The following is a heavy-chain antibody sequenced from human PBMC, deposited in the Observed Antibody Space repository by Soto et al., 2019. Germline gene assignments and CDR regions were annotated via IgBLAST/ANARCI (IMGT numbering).Heavy chain of an antibody. Sequence: EVQLLESGGGLVQPGGSLRLSCAASGFTFSSYAMSWVRQAPGKGLVWVSGISNNDGSTYYADSVKGRFTISRDNSKNTLFLQMNSLRAEDTAIYYCTKAYQVIRDWGQGTLVTVSS. CDR1: GFTFSSYA. CDR2: ISNNDGST. CDR3: TKAYQVIRD. V-gene: IGHV3-23*01. D-gene: IGHD2-2*01. J-gene: IGHJ4*02.